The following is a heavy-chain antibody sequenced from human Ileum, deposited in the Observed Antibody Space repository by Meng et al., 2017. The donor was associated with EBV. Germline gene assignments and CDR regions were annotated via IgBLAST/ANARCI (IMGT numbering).Heavy chain of an antibody. CDR1: GFSLSTSGVG. D-gene: IGHD6-13*01. CDR2: IYWDDDK. V-gene: IGHV2-5*02. CDR3: ALRPRQLLRGWFDS. J-gene: IGHJ5*01. Sequence: ITLKESGPTLVKPTQTLTLTCTFSGFSLSTSGVGVGWIRQPPGKALEWLALIYWDDDKRYSPSLTSRLTITKDTSKNQVVLTMTNMDSVDTATYYCALRPRQLLRGWFDSWGQGALVTVSS.